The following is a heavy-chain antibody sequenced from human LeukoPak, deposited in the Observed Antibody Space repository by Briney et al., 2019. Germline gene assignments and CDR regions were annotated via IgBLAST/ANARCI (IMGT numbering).Heavy chain of an antibody. V-gene: IGHV3-21*04. Sequence: GGSLRLSCVTSGFXFSIYSMNWVRQAPGKGREWVSCISKNSIYIDYGGSVKGRFTISRDNAKNSLYLQMNSLRAEDTAVYYCASSYCSGANCYAFDYWGQGTLVTVSS. CDR2: ISKNSIYI. CDR3: ASSYCSGANCYAFDY. D-gene: IGHD2-15*01. J-gene: IGHJ4*02. CDR1: GFXFSIYS.